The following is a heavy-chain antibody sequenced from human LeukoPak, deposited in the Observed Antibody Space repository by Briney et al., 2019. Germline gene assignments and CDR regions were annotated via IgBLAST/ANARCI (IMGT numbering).Heavy chain of an antibody. V-gene: IGHV3-48*04. CDR3: ARGGLGSWTFDS. D-gene: IGHD1-26*01. J-gene: IGHJ4*02. CDR1: GFIFSSYS. CDR2: ISSSGGTI. Sequence: PGGSLRLSCAASGFIFSSYSMNWVRQAPGKGLEWISYISSSGGTINYADSVKGRFTISRDNAQYSLHLLVDSLRVEDTAVYFCARGGLGSWTFDSWGEGALVTVSS.